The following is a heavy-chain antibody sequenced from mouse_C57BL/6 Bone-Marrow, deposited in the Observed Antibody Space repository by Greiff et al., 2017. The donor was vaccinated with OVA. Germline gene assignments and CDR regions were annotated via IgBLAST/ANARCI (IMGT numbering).Heavy chain of an antibody. CDR2: INPNNGGT. CDR3: ARGYAMDY. V-gene: IGHV1-26*01. Sequence: EVQLQQSGPELVKPGASVKISCKASGYTFTDYYMNWVKQSHGKSLEWIGDINPNNGGTSYNQKFKGKATLTEDKSSSTAYMELRSLTSEDSAVYYCARGYAMDYWGQGTSVTVSS. CDR1: GYTFTDYY. J-gene: IGHJ4*01.